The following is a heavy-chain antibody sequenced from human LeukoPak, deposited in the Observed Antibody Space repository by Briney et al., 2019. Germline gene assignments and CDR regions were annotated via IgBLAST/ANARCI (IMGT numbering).Heavy chain of an antibody. D-gene: IGHD6-19*01. CDR1: GYMFSSYG. CDR2: ITTYKGNT. Sequence: ASVKVSCKASGYMFSSYGISWVRQAPGEGLEWMGWITTYKGNTAYEQKFQGRVTMTTDTSTSTAYLELRSLRSDDTAVYYCARVGDSSGWYVPYYYYGMDVWGQGTTVTVSS. J-gene: IGHJ6*02. V-gene: IGHV1-18*01. CDR3: ARVGDSSGWYVPYYYYGMDV.